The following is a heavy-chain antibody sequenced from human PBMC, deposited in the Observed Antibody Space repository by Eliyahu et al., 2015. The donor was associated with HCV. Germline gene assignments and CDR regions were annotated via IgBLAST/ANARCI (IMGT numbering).Heavy chain of an antibody. D-gene: IGHD2-2*01. Sequence: EVQLVESGGGLVKPGGSLRLSCAASXFXXIXYXMNWVRQAPGKGLEWVSSISSSSSYIYYADSVKGRFTISRDNAKNSLYLQMNSLRAEDTAVYYCARDNVPTSCCGGPFDYWGQGTLVTVSS. CDR2: ISSSSSYI. V-gene: IGHV3-21*01. CDR3: ARDNVPTSCCGGPFDY. J-gene: IGHJ4*02. CDR1: XFXXIXYX.